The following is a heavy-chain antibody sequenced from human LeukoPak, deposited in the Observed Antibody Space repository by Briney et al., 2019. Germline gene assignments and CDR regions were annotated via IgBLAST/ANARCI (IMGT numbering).Heavy chain of an antibody. CDR1: GYTFTSYG. Sequence: ASVKVSCKASGYTFTSYGISWVRQAPGQGLEWMGWISAYNGNTNYAQKLQGRVTMTRDMSTSTVYMDLSSLRSEDTAVYYCARDTDYSGSYYYYYYMDVWGKGTTVTVSS. V-gene: IGHV1-18*01. D-gene: IGHD1-26*01. CDR3: ARDTDYSGSYYYYYYMDV. CDR2: ISAYNGNT. J-gene: IGHJ6*03.